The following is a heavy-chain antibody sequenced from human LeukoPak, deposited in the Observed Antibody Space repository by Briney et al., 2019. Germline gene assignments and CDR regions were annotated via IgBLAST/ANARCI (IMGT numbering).Heavy chain of an antibody. CDR3: AKDRRWYYYYYMDV. CDR1: GFTFSSYG. D-gene: IGHD2-15*01. V-gene: IGHV3-30*02. J-gene: IGHJ6*03. Sequence: PGGSLRLSCAASGFTFSSYGMHWVRQAPGKGLEWVAFIRYDGSNKYYADSVKGRFTISRDNSKNTLYLQMNSLRAEDTAVYYCAKDRRWYYYYYMDVWGKGTTVTVSS. CDR2: IRYDGSNK.